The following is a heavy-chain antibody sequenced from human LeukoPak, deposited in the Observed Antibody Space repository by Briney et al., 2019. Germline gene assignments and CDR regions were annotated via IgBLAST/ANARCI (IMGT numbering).Heavy chain of an antibody. CDR1: GGSFSGYY. CDR2: INHSGST. J-gene: IGHJ4*02. D-gene: IGHD3-16*02. Sequence: SENLSLTCAVYGGSFSGYYWSWIRQPPGKGLEWIGEINHSGSTNYNPSLKSRVTISVDTSKNQFSLKLSSVTAADTAVYYCARGLGFMITFGGVIARRYYFDYWGQGTLVTVSS. V-gene: IGHV4-34*01. CDR3: ARGLGFMITFGGVIARRYYFDY.